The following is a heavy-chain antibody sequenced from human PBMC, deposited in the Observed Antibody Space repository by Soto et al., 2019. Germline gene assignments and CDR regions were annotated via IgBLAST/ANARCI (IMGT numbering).Heavy chain of an antibody. CDR1: GYSFTSYW. Sequence: KVSCKASGYSFTSYWISWVRQMPGKGLEWMGRIDPSDSYTNYSPSFQGHVTISADKSVSTAYLQWSSLKASDTAMYYCASGTRRAYYYYGMDVWGQGTTVTVSS. D-gene: IGHD1-1*01. CDR3: ASGTRRAYYYYGMDV. CDR2: IDPSDSYT. J-gene: IGHJ6*02. V-gene: IGHV5-10-1*01.